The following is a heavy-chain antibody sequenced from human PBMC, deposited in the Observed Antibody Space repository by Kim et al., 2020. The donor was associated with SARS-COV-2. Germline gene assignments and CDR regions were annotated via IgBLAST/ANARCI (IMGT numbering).Heavy chain of an antibody. CDR2: INHSGST. J-gene: IGHJ6*02. D-gene: IGHD2-15*01. CDR3: ARWPSGGIRFLQTSYGMDV. CDR1: GGSFSGYY. Sequence: SETLSLTCAVYGGSFSGYYWSWIRQPPGKGLEWIGEINHSGSTNYNPSLKSRVTISVDTSKNQFSLKLSSVTAADTAVYYCARWPSGGIRFLQTSYGMDVWGQGTTVTVSS. V-gene: IGHV4-34*01.